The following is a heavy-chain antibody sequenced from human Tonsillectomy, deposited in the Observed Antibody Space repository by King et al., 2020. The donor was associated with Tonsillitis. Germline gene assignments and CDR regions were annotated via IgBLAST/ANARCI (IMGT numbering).Heavy chain of an antibody. CDR3: ARLSPYYYDSSGYGDFDY. D-gene: IGHD3-22*01. V-gene: IGHV4-39*07. J-gene: IGHJ4*02. Sequence: LQLQESGPGLVKPSETLSLTCTVSGGSISSSSYYWGWIRQPPGKGLEWIGSLYYSGSTYYNPSLKSRVTISVDTSKNQFSLKLSSVTAADTAVYYCARLSPYYYDSSGYGDFDYWGQGTLVTVSS. CDR2: LYYSGST. CDR1: GGSISSSSYY.